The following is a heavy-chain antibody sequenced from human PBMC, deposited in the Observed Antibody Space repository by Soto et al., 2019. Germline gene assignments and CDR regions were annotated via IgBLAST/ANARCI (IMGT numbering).Heavy chain of an antibody. CDR2: IYSGGNT. D-gene: IGHD2-2*01. J-gene: IGHJ3*02. CDR1: GFTFSSYA. CDR3: ARAADCISTSCYGVAFDI. V-gene: IGHV3-53*01. Sequence: GGSLRLSCAASGFTFSSYAMSWVRQAPGKGLECVSVIYSGGNTYYADSVKGRFTISRDNSKNTLYLQMNSLRAEDTAVYYCARAADCISTSCYGVAFDIWGQGTMVTVSS.